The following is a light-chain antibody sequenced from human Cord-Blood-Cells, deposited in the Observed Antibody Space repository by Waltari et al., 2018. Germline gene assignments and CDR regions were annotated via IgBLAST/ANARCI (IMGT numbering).Light chain of an antibody. CDR2: DVS. Sequence: QSALTQPASASGSPVQSITLSCTGTSSDVGGYNYVSCYQQHPGKAPKLMIYDVSKRPSGVSNRFSGSKSGNTASLTISGLQAEDEADYYCSSYTSSSTWVFGGGTKLTVL. CDR1: SSDVGGYNY. J-gene: IGLJ3*02. V-gene: IGLV2-14*01. CDR3: SSYTSSSTWV.